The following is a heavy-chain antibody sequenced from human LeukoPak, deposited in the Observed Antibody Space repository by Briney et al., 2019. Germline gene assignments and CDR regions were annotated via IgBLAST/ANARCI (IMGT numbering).Heavy chain of an antibody. D-gene: IGHD3-22*01. V-gene: IGHV3-7*01. CDR2: IKPDGSEE. CDR1: GFTFSSYL. J-gene: IGHJ4*02. Sequence: GGSLRLSCAASGFTFSSYLMSWVRQAPGKGLEWVAYIKPDGSEEDYVDTVKGRFTISRDNAKNSLYLQMNSLRAEDTAVYYCARDFYDSSGYYRGGYWGQGTLVTVSA. CDR3: ARDFYDSSGYYRGGY.